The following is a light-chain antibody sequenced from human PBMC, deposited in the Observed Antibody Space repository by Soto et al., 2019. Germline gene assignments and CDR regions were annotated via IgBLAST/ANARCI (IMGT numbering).Light chain of an antibody. CDR2: DVS. CDR3: SSYTTADTHVV. J-gene: IGLJ2*01. V-gene: IGLV2-14*03. Sequence: QSALTQPASVSGSPGQSITISCTGTSSDVGGYNYVSWYQQHPGKAPKLMIYDVSNRPSGVSNRFSGSKSGNTASLTISGLQAEDEADYYCSSYTTADTHVVFGLGTKLIVL. CDR1: SSDVGGYNY.